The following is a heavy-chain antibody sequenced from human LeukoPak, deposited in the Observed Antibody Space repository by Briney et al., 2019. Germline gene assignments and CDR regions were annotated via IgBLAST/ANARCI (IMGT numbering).Heavy chain of an antibody. J-gene: IGHJ3*02. V-gene: IGHV3-20*04. CDR2: INWNGGST. Sequence: GGSLRLSCAASGFTLDDYGMSWVRQAPGKGLEWVSGINWNGGSTGYADSVKGRFTISRDNAKNSLYLQMNSLRAEDTALYYCARGFITGTTSAFGIWGQGTMVTVSS. CDR1: GFTLDDYG. CDR3: ARGFITGTTSAFGI. D-gene: IGHD1-20*01.